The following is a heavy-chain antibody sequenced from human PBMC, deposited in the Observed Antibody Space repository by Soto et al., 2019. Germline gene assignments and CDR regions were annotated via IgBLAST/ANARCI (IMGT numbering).Heavy chain of an antibody. J-gene: IGHJ4*02. D-gene: IGHD6-25*01. CDR1: GIMSSGYG. CDR3: PSMKRARLDS. Sequence: EQVVQSGPAMKEPGSSVKVSCRASGIMSSGYGFSWVRQAPGQGLEWVGRINPILDSTHYAQNLQGRVSITVDKSTDTAYLEVTSLRLEDTAIYFCPSMKRARLDSWGRGTVVTVSS. V-gene: IGHV1-69*09. CDR2: INPILDST.